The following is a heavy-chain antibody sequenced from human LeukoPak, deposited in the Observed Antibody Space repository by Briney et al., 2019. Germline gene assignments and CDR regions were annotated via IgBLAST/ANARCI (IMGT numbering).Heavy chain of an antibody. CDR3: TKEPLLRVSYNCFDP. V-gene: IGHV3-23*01. CDR1: GSTFSSSA. J-gene: IGHJ5*02. Sequence: GGSLRLSCAASGSTFSSSAMSWVRQAPGKGLEWVSAISGSGGTTYYADSVKGRFTISRDNSKNTLYLQMNSLRAEDTAVYYCTKEPLLRVSYNCFDPWGQGTLVTVSS. CDR2: ISGSGGTT. D-gene: IGHD3-9*01.